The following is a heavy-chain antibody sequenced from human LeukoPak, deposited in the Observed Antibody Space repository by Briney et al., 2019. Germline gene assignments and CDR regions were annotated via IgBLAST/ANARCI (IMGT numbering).Heavy chain of an antibody. D-gene: IGHD1-14*01. CDR1: GFTFSSYG. CDR3: ARPPDNYYYYYMDV. J-gene: IGHJ6*03. CDR2: ISSSSSYI. V-gene: IGHV3-21*05. Sequence: GGSLRLSCAASGFTFSSYGMTWVRQAPGKGLEWVSYISSSSSYIYYADSVKGRFTISRDNAKNSLYLQMNSLRAEDTAVYYCARPPDNYYYYYMDVWGKGTTVTIS.